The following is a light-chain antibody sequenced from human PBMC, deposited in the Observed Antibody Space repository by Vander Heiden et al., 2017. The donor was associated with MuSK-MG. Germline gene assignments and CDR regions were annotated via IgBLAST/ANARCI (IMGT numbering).Light chain of an antibody. CDR3: RQALQTPFT. CDR2: LGS. Sequence: DMVMTQSPLSLPVTPGEPASISCRSSQSRRHSTGYNYLDWYLQRPGQSPQVLIYLGSNRVSGVPDRYSGSGSGTDFTLKISRVQAEDVGVYYCRQALQTPFTFGQGTKLNIK. J-gene: IGKJ2*01. CDR1: QSRRHSTGYNY. V-gene: IGKV2-28*01.